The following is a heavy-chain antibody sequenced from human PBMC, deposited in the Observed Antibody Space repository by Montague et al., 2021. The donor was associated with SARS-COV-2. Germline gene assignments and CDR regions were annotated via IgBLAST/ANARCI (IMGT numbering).Heavy chain of an antibody. CDR3: ARAGSGSYSLYYYYGMDV. D-gene: IGHD3-10*01. J-gene: IGHJ6*02. CDR1: GGSISSYY. CDR2: IYYSGST. Sequence: SETLSLTCTVSGGSISSYYWSWIRQPPGKGLEWIGYIYYSGSTNYNPSLKSRVTISVDTSKNQFSLKLSSATAADTAVYYCARAGSGSYSLYYYYGMDVWGQGTTVTVSS. V-gene: IGHV4-59*08.